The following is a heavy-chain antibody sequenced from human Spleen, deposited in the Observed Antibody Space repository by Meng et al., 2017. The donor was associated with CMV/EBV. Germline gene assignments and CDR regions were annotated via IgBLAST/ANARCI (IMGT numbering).Heavy chain of an antibody. D-gene: IGHD4/OR15-4a*01. CDR2: INPYNGNT. CDR3: ARDLRPTNFYFDF. CDR1: GYTFSSYG. Sequence: ASVKVSCKASGYTFSSYGISWVRQAPGQGLEWMGWINPYNGNTKYAQKLQGRVTMTTDTSTSTAYMELRSLRSDDTAVYYCARDLRPTNFYFDFWGQGTLVTVPQ. V-gene: IGHV1-18*01. J-gene: IGHJ4*02.